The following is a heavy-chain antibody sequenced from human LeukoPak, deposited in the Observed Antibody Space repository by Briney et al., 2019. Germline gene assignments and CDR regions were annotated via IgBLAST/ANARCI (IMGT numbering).Heavy chain of an antibody. D-gene: IGHD3-10*01. CDR1: GYTFTSYD. Sequence: ASVKVSCKASGYTFTSYDINWVRQATGQGLEWMGWMNPNSGNTGYAQKFQGRVTMTRNTSISTAYMELSSLRSEDTAVYYCAISRRGYYYGSGSYSYFDYWGQGTLVTVSS. CDR3: AISRRGYYYGSGSYSYFDY. V-gene: IGHV1-8*01. J-gene: IGHJ4*02. CDR2: MNPNSGNT.